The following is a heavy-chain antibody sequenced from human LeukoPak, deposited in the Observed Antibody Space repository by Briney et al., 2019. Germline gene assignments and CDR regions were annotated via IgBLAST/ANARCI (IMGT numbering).Heavy chain of an antibody. Sequence: GESLKISCKGSGYSFTTYWIAWVRQMPGKGLEWMGIIYPGDSDTTYSPSFQGQVTISADKSISTAYLQWSSLKASDTAMYYCARLGSRRGYSGYGSFDYWGQGTLVTVSS. CDR1: GYSFTTYW. J-gene: IGHJ4*02. CDR2: IYPGDSDT. CDR3: ARLGSRRGYSGYGSFDY. D-gene: IGHD5-12*01. V-gene: IGHV5-51*01.